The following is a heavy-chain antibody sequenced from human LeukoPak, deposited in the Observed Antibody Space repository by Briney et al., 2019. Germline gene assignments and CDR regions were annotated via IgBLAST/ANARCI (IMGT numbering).Heavy chain of an antibody. V-gene: IGHV4-39*07. Sequence: PSETLSLTCTVSGGSISSSSYYWGWIRQPPGKGLEWIGSIYYSGSTYYNPSLKSRVTISVDTSKNQFSLKLSSVTAADTAVYYCARLIPSGYSGYEWVDYWGQGTLVTVSS. D-gene: IGHD5-12*01. J-gene: IGHJ4*02. CDR2: IYYSGST. CDR1: GGSISSSSYY. CDR3: ARLIPSGYSGYEWVDY.